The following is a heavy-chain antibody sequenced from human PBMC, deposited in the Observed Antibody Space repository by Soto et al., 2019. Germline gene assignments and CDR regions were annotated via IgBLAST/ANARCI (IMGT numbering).Heavy chain of an antibody. CDR1: GGTFSSYA. J-gene: IGHJ2*01. CDR3: ARGGTSYYCVRSGYGGWGFDL. V-gene: IGHV1-69*01. CDR2: IIPIFGTA. D-gene: IGHD3-22*01. Sequence: VQLVQSGAEVKKPGSSVKVSCKASGGTFSSYAISWVRQAPGQGLEWMGGIIPIFGTANYAQKFQGRVTITAYESTRRAYRERSRLRYEDTAEYYCARGGTSYYCVRSGYGGWGFDLCGRGTLVTV.